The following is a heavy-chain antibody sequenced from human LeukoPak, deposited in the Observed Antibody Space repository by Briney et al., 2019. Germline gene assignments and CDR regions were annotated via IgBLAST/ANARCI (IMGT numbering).Heavy chain of an antibody. CDR2: ISGSGGST. CDR1: GFTFSSYA. CDR3: AKDSDYYDSSGPIN. D-gene: IGHD3-22*01. Sequence: GGSLRLSCAASGFTFSSYAMSWVRQAPGKGLEWVSAISGSGGSTYYADSVKGRFTISRDNSKNTLYLQMNSLRAEDTAVYYCAKDSDYYDSSGPINWGQGTLVTVSS. V-gene: IGHV3-23*01. J-gene: IGHJ4*02.